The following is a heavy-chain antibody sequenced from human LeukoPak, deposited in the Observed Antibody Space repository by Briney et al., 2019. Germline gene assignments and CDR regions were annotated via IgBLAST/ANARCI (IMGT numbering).Heavy chain of an antibody. J-gene: IGHJ4*02. Sequence: GGSLRLSCTASGFTFGDYAMSWFRQAPGKGLEWVGFIRSKAYGGTTEYAASVKGGFTISRDDSKSIAYLQMNSLKTEDTAVYYCTRGAPVATHYWGQGTLVTVSS. V-gene: IGHV3-49*03. CDR3: TRGAPVATHY. CDR2: IRSKAYGGTT. CDR1: GFTFGDYA. D-gene: IGHD5-12*01.